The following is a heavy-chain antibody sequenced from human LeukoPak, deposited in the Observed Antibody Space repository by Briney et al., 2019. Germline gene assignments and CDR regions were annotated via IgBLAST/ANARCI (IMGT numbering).Heavy chain of an antibody. Sequence: GGSLRLSCVGSGFNFRTYNLNWVRQAPGKRLEWVSDISGSSSYTDCADSVKGRFTISKDNANSSVFLQMDSLRAEDTAVYYCARGHNSGYYLKYWGQGTLVTVSS. J-gene: IGHJ4*02. CDR2: ISGSSSYT. CDR3: ARGHNSGYYLKY. CDR1: GFNFRTYN. V-gene: IGHV3-21*05. D-gene: IGHD3-22*01.